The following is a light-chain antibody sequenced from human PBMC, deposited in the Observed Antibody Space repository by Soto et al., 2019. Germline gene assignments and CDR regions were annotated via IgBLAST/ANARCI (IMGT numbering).Light chain of an antibody. CDR3: SSYTRTNTLV. J-gene: IGLJ2*01. CDR2: EVS. Sequence: QSVLTQPASVSGSPGQSITISCTGTSSDVGGYDYVSWYQLHPGKAPKLMVFEVSNRPSGVSNRFSGSKSGNTASLTISGLQAEDEGDYYCSSYTRTNTLVFGGGTQLTVL. CDR1: SSDVGGYDY. V-gene: IGLV2-14*01.